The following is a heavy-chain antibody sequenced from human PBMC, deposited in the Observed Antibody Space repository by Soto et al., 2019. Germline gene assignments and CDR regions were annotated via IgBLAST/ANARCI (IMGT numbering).Heavy chain of an antibody. D-gene: IGHD3-3*01. CDR3: ARQRITIFEVAGYVFDC. Sequence: PSETLSLTCTVSSGSISSSGYYWGWIRQPPGKGLEWIGNIYYGGSTYYNPSLKSRVTISVDTSKNQFSLRLRSVTAADTAVYYCARQRITIFEVAGYVFDCWGQGTMVTVSS. J-gene: IGHJ3*01. V-gene: IGHV4-39*01. CDR1: SGSISSSGYY. CDR2: IYYGGST.